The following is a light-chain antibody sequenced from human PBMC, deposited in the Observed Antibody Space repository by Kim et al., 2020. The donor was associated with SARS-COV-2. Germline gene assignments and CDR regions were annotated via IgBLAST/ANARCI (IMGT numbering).Light chain of an antibody. J-gene: IGKJ2*01. V-gene: IGKV3-20*01. CDR3: QQYGIVPPYT. CDR1: QSVCSDC. CDR2: SAS. Sequence: SPGERATLSCRASQSVCSDCVAWYQQKPGQTPRVLIYSASTRATAIPDRFSGSGSGTDITLSNSKLEPEESAVYHCQQYGIVPPYTFGQGTRREI.